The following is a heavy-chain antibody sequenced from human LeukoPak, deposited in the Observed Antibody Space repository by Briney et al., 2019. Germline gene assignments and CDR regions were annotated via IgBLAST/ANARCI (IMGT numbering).Heavy chain of an antibody. Sequence: PGGSLRLSCAASGFTFSSYSMNWVRQAPGKGLEWVSYISSSSSTIYYADSVKGRFTISRDNAKTSLYLQMNSLRAEDTAVYYCARSYCSSTSCYDDFDYWGQGTLVTVSS. J-gene: IGHJ4*02. V-gene: IGHV3-48*01. CDR3: ARSYCSSTSCYDDFDY. CDR1: GFTFSSYS. CDR2: ISSSSSTI. D-gene: IGHD2-2*01.